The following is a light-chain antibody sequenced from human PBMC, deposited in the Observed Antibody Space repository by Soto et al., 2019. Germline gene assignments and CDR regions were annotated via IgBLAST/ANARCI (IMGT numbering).Light chain of an antibody. Sequence: DIQMTQSPSTLSASVGDRVTITCRASQSISTWLAWYQQKPGKAPKVLIYDASSLESGVPSRFSGSGSGTEFTLTISSLQPDDFATYYCQQYNSYRTFGQGTKVDIK. CDR3: QQYNSYRT. CDR2: DAS. CDR1: QSISTW. J-gene: IGKJ1*01. V-gene: IGKV1-5*01.